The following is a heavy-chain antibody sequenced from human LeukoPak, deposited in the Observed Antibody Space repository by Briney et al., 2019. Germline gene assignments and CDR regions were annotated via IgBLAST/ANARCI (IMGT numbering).Heavy chain of an antibody. D-gene: IGHD3-22*01. V-gene: IGHV1-3*01. J-gene: IGHJ4*02. CDR2: INAGNGNT. CDR3: ARDPYPNTYYYDNSGHPSLDY. CDR1: GYTFTSYA. Sequence: ASVKVSCKASGYTFTSYAIHWVRQAPGQRLEWMGWINAGNGNTKYSQKFQGRVTITRDTSASTAYMELSSLRSEDTAVYYCARDPYPNTYYYDNSGHPSLDYWGQGTLVTVSS.